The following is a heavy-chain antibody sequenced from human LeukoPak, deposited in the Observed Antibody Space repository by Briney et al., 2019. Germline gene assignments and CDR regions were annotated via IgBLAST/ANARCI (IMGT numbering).Heavy chain of an antibody. CDR2: IYHSGST. V-gene: IGHV4-4*02. J-gene: IGHJ5*02. D-gene: IGHD6-13*01. Sequence: SETLSLTCAVSGGSISSSNWWSWVRQPPGKGLEWIGEIYHSGSTNYNPSLKSRVTISVDTSKKQLSLQLSSVTAADTAVYYCARTNIGPAGSWFDPWGQGTLVTVSS. CDR3: ARTNIGPAGSWFDP. CDR1: GGSISSSNW.